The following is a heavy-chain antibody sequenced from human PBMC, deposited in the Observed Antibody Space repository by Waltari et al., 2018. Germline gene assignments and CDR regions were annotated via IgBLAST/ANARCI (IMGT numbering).Heavy chain of an antibody. CDR2: IKQDGSEK. CDR1: GFTFSSYW. D-gene: IGHD2-2*01. Sequence: EVQLVESGGGLVQPGGSLRLSCAASGFTFSSYWMSWVRQAPGKGLEWVANIKQDGSEKYYGDSGKGRFTISRDNAKNSLYLQMNSLRAEDTAVYYCAREVVGLDAFDIWGQGTMVTVSS. CDR3: AREVVGLDAFDI. J-gene: IGHJ3*02. V-gene: IGHV3-7*01.